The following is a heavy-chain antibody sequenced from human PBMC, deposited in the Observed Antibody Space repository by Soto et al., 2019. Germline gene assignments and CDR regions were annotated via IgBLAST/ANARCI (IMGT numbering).Heavy chain of an antibody. J-gene: IGHJ4*02. CDR1: GFPFSATG. CDR2: IGPNPTNT. D-gene: IGHD2-2*01. V-gene: IGHV3-23*05. CDR3: TTARHCSSDACPAAE. Sequence: EVQLLESGGGLVQPGGSLRLSCAASGFPFSATGMLWVRQPPGGGLEWVSAIGPNPTNTKYTDSVKGRFTISRDNSKSTVFLQMTHLRAEDTALYYCTTARHCSSDACPAAEWGQGTLITVSS.